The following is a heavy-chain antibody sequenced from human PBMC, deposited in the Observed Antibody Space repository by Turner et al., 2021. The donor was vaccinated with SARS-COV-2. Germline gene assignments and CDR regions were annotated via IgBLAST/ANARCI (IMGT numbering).Heavy chain of an antibody. CDR3: ATSTVAGTELNYYGMDV. J-gene: IGHJ6*02. CDR1: GCSISSSSYY. D-gene: IGHD6-13*01. V-gene: IGHV4-39*01. CDR2: IYYSGST. Sequence: QLQLQESGPGLVKPSETLSLTCTVSGCSISSSSYYWGWIRQPPGKGLEWIGSIYYSGSTYYNPSLKSRVTISVDTSKNQCSLKLSSVTAADTAVYYCATSTVAGTELNYYGMDVWGQGTTVTVSS.